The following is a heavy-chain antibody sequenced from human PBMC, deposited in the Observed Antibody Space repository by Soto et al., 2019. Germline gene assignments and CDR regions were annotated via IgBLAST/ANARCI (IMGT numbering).Heavy chain of an antibody. J-gene: IGHJ4*02. CDR3: ASHCTNGVCYINFDY. V-gene: IGHV1-69*02. CDR2: IIPILGIA. Sequence: SVKVSCKASGGTFSSYTISWVRQAPGQGLEWMGRIIPILGIANYAQKFQGRVTITADKSTSTAYMELSSLRSEDTAVYYCASHCTNGVCYINFDYWGQGTLVTVSS. D-gene: IGHD2-8*01. CDR1: GGTFSSYT.